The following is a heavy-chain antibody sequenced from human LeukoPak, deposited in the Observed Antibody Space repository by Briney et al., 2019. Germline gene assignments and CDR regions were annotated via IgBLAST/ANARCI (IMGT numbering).Heavy chain of an antibody. J-gene: IGHJ4*02. CDR1: GYSISSGYY. CDR3: ARDMGGGPSYGYSSFDY. CDR2: IYHSGST. D-gene: IGHD5-18*01. Sequence: SETLSLTCTVSGYSISSGYYWGWIRQPPGKGLEWIGSIYHSGSTYYNPSLKSRVTISVDTSKNQFSLKLSSVTAADTAVYYCARDMGGGPSYGYSSFDYWGQGTLVTVSS. V-gene: IGHV4-38-2*02.